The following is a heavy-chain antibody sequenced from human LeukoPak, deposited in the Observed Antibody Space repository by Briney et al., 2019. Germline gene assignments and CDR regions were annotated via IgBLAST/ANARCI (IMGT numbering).Heavy chain of an antibody. CDR1: GFTFSSYA. CDR3: AKGDGIAVVGTSVD. V-gene: IGHV3-23*01. Sequence: GGSLRLSCAASGFTFSSYAMSWVRQAPGKGLEWVSAISGSGGSTYYADSVKGRFTISRDNSKNTLYLQMNSLRAEDTAVYYCAKGDGIAVVGTSVDWGKGTLVTVSS. CDR2: ISGSGGST. D-gene: IGHD6-19*01. J-gene: IGHJ4*02.